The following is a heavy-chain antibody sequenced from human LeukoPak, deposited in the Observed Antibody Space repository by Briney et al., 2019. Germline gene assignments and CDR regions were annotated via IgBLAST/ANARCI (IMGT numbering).Heavy chain of an antibody. CDR2: IYYSGST. CDR3: ARDGSSSSPYYYYYYGMDV. J-gene: IGHJ6*02. V-gene: IGHV4-61*08. D-gene: IGHD6-6*01. CDR1: GGSISSGGYY. Sequence: SQTLSLTCTVSGGSISSGGYYWSWIRQPPGKGLEWLGYIYYSGSTNYNPSLKSRATISVDTSKNQFSLKLSSVTAADTAVYYCARDGSSSSPYYYYYYGMDVWGQGTTVTVSS.